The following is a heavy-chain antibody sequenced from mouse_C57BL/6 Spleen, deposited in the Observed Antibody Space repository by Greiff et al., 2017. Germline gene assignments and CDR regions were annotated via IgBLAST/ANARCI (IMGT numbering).Heavy chain of an antibody. Sequence: EVQLVESGGDLVKPGGSLKLSCAASGFTFSSYGMSWVRQTPDKRLEWVATISSGGSYTYYPDSVKGRFTISRDNAKNTLYLQMSSLKSEDTAMYYCARRSSSSFDYWGQGTTLTVSS. D-gene: IGHD1-3*01. V-gene: IGHV5-6*01. CDR1: GFTFSSYG. CDR2: ISSGGSYT. J-gene: IGHJ2*01. CDR3: ARRSSSSFDY.